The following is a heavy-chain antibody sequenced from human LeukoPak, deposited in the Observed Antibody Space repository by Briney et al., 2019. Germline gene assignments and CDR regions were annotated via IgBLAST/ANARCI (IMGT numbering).Heavy chain of an antibody. CDR2: MNPNSGNT. J-gene: IGHJ4*02. V-gene: IGHV1-8*01. CDR1: GYTFTSYD. CDR3: ARSPMTTVTNFDY. Sequence: GASVKVSCKASGYTFTSYDINWVPQATGQGLEWMGWMNPNSGNTGYAQKFQGRVTMTRNTSISTAYMELSSLRSEDTAVYYCARSPMTTVTNFDYWGQGTLVTASS. D-gene: IGHD4-17*01.